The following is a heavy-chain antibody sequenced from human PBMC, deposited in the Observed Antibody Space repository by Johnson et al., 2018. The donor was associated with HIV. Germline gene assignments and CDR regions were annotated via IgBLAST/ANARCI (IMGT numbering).Heavy chain of an antibody. V-gene: IGHV3-66*03. CDR1: GFTVSSNY. J-gene: IGHJ3*02. Sequence: VQLVEFGGGLIQPGGSLRLSCAASGFTVSSNYMSWVRQAPGQGLEWVSVIYSGGSTYYADSVKGRFTISRDNSKKTLYLQMNSLRAEDTAVYYWAPRGRVGGSYGDAFDIWGQGTMVTVSS. CDR2: IYSGGST. D-gene: IGHD1-26*01. CDR3: APRGRVGGSYGDAFDI.